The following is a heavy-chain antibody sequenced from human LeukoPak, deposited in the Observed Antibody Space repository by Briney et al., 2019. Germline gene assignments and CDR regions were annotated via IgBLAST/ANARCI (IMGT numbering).Heavy chain of an antibody. CDR1: GFTFRNHW. J-gene: IGHJ6*02. V-gene: IGHV3-7*01. Sequence: AGGSLRLSCAASGFTFRNHWMSWVRQAPGKGLEWVANIKQDGSEKYYVDSVKGRFTISRDNAKNSLYLQMNSLRAEDTAVYYCARDFWAYYYYGMDVWGQGTTVTVSS. D-gene: IGHD2/OR15-2a*01. CDR3: ARDFWAYYYYGMDV. CDR2: IKQDGSEK.